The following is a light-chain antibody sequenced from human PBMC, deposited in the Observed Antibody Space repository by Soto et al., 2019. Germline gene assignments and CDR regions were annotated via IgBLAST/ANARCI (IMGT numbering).Light chain of an antibody. CDR2: GAS. CDR3: QQYGSSPWT. J-gene: IGKJ1*01. CDR1: QSVTTQ. V-gene: IGKV3-20*01. Sequence: ILLTQSPCTLALSPGERATLSCGARQSVTTQLAWYQQKPGKAPRLIIHGASSRATGVPERITGSGSGTDYTLSISRLAPEDFEVYYCQQYGSSPWTFGQGTKVDIK.